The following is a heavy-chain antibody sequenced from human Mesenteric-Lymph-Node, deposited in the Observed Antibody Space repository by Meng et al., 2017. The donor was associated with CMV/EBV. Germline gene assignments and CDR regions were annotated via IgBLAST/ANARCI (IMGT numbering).Heavy chain of an antibody. J-gene: IGHJ4*02. CDR1: GFTFSSYS. CDR2: IYSGGSST. CDR3: ANSHN. V-gene: IGHV3-23*03. Sequence: GESLKISCAASGFTFSSYSMNWVRQAPGKGLEWVSVIYSGGSSTYYADSVKGRFTISRDNSKNTLYLQMNSLRAEDTAVYYCANSHNWGQGTLVTVSS.